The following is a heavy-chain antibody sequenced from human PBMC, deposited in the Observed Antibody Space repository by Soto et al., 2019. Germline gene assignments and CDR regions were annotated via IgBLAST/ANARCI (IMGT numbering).Heavy chain of an antibody. J-gene: IGHJ4*02. CDR2: IYYSGST. CDR3: ARVAAAGPLDY. V-gene: IGHV4-59*01. Sequence: PSETLSLTCTVSGGSISSYYWSWIRQPPGKGLEWIGYIYYSGSTNYNPSLKSRVTISVDTSKNQFSLKLSSVTAADTAMYYCARVAAAGPLDYWGQGALVTVSS. CDR1: GGSISSYY. D-gene: IGHD6-13*01.